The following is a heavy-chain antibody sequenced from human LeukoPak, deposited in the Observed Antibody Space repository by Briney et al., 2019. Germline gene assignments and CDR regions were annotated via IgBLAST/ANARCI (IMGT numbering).Heavy chain of an antibody. J-gene: IGHJ4*02. Sequence: SETLSLTCAVSGASISTYYWSWIRQPPGKGLEWIGYIYYSGNTNYSSSLKSRVTISVDTSKNQFSLKLSSLTAADTAVYFCARHAWIQLWFSGTGHFDYWGQGTLVTVSS. CDR3: ARHAWIQLWFSGTGHFDY. V-gene: IGHV4-59*08. D-gene: IGHD5-18*01. CDR1: GASISTYY. CDR2: IYYSGNT.